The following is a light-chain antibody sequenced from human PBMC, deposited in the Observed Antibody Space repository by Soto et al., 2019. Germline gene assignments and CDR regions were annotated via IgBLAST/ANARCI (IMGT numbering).Light chain of an antibody. V-gene: IGLV2-23*02. CDR1: SSDVGSYNL. J-gene: IGLJ1*01. Sequence: QSVLTLPASVSGSPGQSITISCTGTSSDVGSYNLVSWYQQHPGKAPKLMIYEVSKRPSGVSNRFSGSKSGNTASLTISGLQAEDEADYYCCSYAGSSTYVFGTGTKVTVL. CDR2: EVS. CDR3: CSYAGSSTYV.